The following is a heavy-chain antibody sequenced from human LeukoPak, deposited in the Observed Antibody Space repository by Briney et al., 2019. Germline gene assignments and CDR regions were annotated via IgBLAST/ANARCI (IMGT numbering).Heavy chain of an antibody. CDR1: GFDFRKYW. D-gene: IGHD3-22*01. V-gene: IGHV3-74*01. J-gene: IGHJ4*02. CDR2: INDDRSDS. Sequence: GGSLRLSCAASGFDFRKYWMHWVRQAPGKGLVCVARINDDRSDSSYADSVKGRLTISRDNAKNTLFLQLNSLTAEDTAVYYCARRWYESSGYYLIDHWGQGTLVTVSS. CDR3: ARRWYESSGYYLIDH.